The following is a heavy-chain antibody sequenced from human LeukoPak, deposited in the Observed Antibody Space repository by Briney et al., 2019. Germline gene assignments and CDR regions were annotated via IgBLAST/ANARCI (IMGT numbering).Heavy chain of an antibody. CDR1: GFTFDNFA. D-gene: IGHD3-22*01. J-gene: IGHJ4*02. V-gene: IGHV3-9*01. CDR3: AKVSGDYDSSGYFDY. CDR2: ITWSSRVK. Sequence: GGSLRLSCAASGFTFDNFAMHWVRQAPGKGLEWVSGITWSSRVKTYTPSVKGRFTISRDNAKNSLYLQMNSLRAEDTALYYCAKVSGDYDSSGYFDYWGQGTLVTVSS.